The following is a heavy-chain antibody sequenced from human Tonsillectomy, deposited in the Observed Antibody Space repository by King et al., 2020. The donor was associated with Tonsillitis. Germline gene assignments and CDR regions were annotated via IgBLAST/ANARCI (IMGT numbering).Heavy chain of an antibody. CDR1: GFTFSSYS. CDR2: ISSSSSYI. V-gene: IGHV3-21*01. Sequence: VQLVESGGGLVKPGGSLRLSCAASGFTFSSYSMNWVRQAPGKGLEWVSSISSSSSYIYYADSVKGRFTISRDNAKNSLYLQMNSLRAEDTAVYYCARGSSCSSPSCFSPIRYYYYYYYMDVWGKGTTVTVSS. J-gene: IGHJ6*03. D-gene: IGHD2-2*01. CDR3: ARGSSCSSPSCFSPIRYYYYYYYMDV.